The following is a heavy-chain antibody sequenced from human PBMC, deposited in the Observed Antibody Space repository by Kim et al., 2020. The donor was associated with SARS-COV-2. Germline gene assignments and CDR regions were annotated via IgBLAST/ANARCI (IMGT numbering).Heavy chain of an antibody. D-gene: IGHD3-10*01. V-gene: IGHV3-23*01. CDR3: ANQLLWFGELLSRFDY. Sequence: GGSLRLSCAASGFTFSSYAMSWVRQAPGKGLEWVSAISGSGGSTYYADSVKGRFTISRDNSKNTLYLQMNSLRAEDTAVYYCANQLLWFGELLSRFDYWGQGTLVTVSS. J-gene: IGHJ4*02. CDR1: GFTFSSYA. CDR2: ISGSGGST.